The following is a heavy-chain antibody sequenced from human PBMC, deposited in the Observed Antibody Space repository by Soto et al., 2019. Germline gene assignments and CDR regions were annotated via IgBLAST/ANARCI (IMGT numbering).Heavy chain of an antibody. D-gene: IGHD3-3*01. V-gene: IGHV4-31*03. CDR2: IYYSGST. J-gene: IGHJ4*02. Sequence: QLQLQESGPGLVKPSQTLSLTCTVSGGSVSRGGYFWNWIRQHPGKGLEWIGYIYYSGSTSYNPSLKNRVSLSVDPSNNQFSLRLSSATAADTAVYYCARAYPPDYRSGSRGSFDYWGQGTLVTVSA. CDR3: ARAYPPDYRSGSRGSFDY. CDR1: GGSVSRGGYF.